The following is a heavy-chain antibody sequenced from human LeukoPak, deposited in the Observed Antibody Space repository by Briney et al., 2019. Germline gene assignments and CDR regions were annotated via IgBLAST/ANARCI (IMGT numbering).Heavy chain of an antibody. CDR2: ISIYSGST. J-gene: IGHJ4*02. CDR1: GYTFTNYG. CDR3: ARDQPRELPPFDY. D-gene: IGHD1-26*01. V-gene: IGHV1-18*01. Sequence: ASVKVSCKASGYTFTNYGISWVRQAPGQGLEWMGWISIYSGSTNYAQKLQGRLTMTTDTSTSTAYMELRSLRSDDTAVYYCARDQPRELPPFDYWGQGTLVTVSS.